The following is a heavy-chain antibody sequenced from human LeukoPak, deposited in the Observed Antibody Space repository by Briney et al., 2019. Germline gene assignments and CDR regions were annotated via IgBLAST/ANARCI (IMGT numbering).Heavy chain of an antibody. CDR3: ARDSAYYYDSSGKTDAFDI. D-gene: IGHD3-22*01. CDR1: GFTFSSYE. V-gene: IGHV3-48*03. CDR2: ISSSGSTI. J-gene: IGHJ3*02. Sequence: GGSLRLSCAASGFTFSSYEMSWVRQAPGKGLEWVSYISSSGSTIYYADSVKGRFTISRDNAKNSLYLQMNSLRAEDTAVYYCARDSAYYYDSSGKTDAFDIWGQGTMVTVSS.